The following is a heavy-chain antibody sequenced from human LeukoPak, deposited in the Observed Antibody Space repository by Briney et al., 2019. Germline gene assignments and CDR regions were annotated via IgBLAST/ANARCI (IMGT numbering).Heavy chain of an antibody. CDR1: GFTFSSYV. V-gene: IGHV3-30*04. J-gene: IGHJ6*03. D-gene: IGHD3-10*01. CDR2: ISYDGSNE. Sequence: GGSLRLSCAASGFTFSSYVMHWVRQAPGKGLEWVAIISYDGSNEYYADSVKGRFTISRDNAKNSLYLQMNSLRAEDTAVYYCARAPDGSGSYLYYYYYYMDVWGKGTTVTISS. CDR3: ARAPDGSGSYLYYYYYYMDV.